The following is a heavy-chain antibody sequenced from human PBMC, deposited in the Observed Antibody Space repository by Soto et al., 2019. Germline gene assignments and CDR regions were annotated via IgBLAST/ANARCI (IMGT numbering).Heavy chain of an antibody. Sequence: PGGSLRLSCAASGFTVSNNYMSWVRQAPGKGLEWVANINQDGSEKNYVDSVKGRFTISRDNTKNSLYLHMSSLTAEDSALYYCSPYLNYWGQGTLVTVLL. J-gene: IGHJ4*02. V-gene: IGHV3-7*01. CDR1: GFTVSNNY. CDR2: INQDGSEK. CDR3: SPYLNY. D-gene: IGHD2-21*01.